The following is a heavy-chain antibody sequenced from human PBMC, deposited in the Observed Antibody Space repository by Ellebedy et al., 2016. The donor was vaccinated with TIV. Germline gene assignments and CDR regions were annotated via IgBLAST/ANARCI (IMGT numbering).Heavy chain of an antibody. CDR1: GLTFGDYA. V-gene: IGHV3-49*03. J-gene: IGHJ4*02. Sequence: GESLKISCTVFGLTFGDYAMSWFRQAPGKGLEWVGFIRSKAYGGTTEYAASVKGRFTLSRDDSKSIAYLQMNSLRAEDTAVYYCAGHGDRVMTHWGQGTLVTVSS. CDR3: AGHGDRVMTH. CDR2: IRSKAYGGTT. D-gene: IGHD5-12*01.